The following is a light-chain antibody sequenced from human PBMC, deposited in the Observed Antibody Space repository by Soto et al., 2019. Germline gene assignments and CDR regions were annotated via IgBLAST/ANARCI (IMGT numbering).Light chain of an antibody. CDR3: SSYAGSHNVV. CDR1: SSDVGGYNY. V-gene: IGLV2-8*01. Sequence: QSALTQPPSASGSPGQSVTISCTGTSSDVGGYNYVSWYQQHPGKAPKLMIYEVSKRPSGVPDRFSGSKSGNKTSLTVSGLQAEYEADYYCSSYAGSHNVVFGGGTKVTVL. CDR2: EVS. J-gene: IGLJ2*01.